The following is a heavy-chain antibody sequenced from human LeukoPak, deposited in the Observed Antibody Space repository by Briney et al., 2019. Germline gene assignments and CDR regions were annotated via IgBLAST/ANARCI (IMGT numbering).Heavy chain of an antibody. D-gene: IGHD4-23*01. Sequence: GGSLRLSCAASGFTFNNYWIHWVRQAPGKGLVWVSRINTDGRTTTYADSVKGRFTISRDNAKNTVHLQMNSLRAEDTAVYYCARDYGGNSGDFDHWGQGTLVTVSS. J-gene: IGHJ4*02. CDR2: INTDGRTT. CDR3: ARDYGGNSGDFDH. CDR1: GFTFNNYW. V-gene: IGHV3-74*01.